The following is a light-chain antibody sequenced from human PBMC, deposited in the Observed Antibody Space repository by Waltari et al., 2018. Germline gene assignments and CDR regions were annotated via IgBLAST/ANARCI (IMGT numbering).Light chain of an antibody. V-gene: IGLV1-44*01. CDR2: ITK. J-gene: IGLJ2*01. CDR1: NSNTGNNY. Sequence: QSVLTQPPSASGPSGQRVTISCSGCNSNTGNNYINWYQQLPGTAPKLLIRITKQRPSGVPDRFSASKSGTSASLAISGLQSEDEADYYCATWDDSLNGVVFGGGTKLTVL. CDR3: ATWDDSLNGVV.